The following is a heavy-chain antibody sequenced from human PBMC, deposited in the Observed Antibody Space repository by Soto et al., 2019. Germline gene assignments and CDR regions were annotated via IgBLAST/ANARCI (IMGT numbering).Heavy chain of an antibody. CDR3: ARVLRFLEWFPLAHAFEI. D-gene: IGHD3-3*01. V-gene: IGHV1-69*01. Sequence: QVQLVQSGAEVKKPGSSVKVSCKASGGYFSSYAISWVRQAPGQGLEWMGGIIPIFGTANYAQKFQGRVTITADESTSTAYMELSSLRSEDTAVYYCARVLRFLEWFPLAHAFEIWGQGTMVTVSS. CDR1: GGYFSSYA. J-gene: IGHJ3*02. CDR2: IIPIFGTA.